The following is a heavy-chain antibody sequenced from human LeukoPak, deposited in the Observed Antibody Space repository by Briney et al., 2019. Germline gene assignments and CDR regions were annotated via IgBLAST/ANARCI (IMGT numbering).Heavy chain of an antibody. CDR2: ISGGGGST. V-gene: IGHV3-23*01. J-gene: IGHJ4*02. CDR1: GFTFSSYA. Sequence: GGSLRLSCAASGFTFSSYAMSWVRQAPGKGLEWVSAISGGGGSTYYADSVKGRFTISRDNSKNTLYLQMNSLRAEDTAVYYCATDYGSGSYVSPRDYWGQGTLVTVSS. D-gene: IGHD3-10*01. CDR3: ATDYGSGSYVSPRDY.